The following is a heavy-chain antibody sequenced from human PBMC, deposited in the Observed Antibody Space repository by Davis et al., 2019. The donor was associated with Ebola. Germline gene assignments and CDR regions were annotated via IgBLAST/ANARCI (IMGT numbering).Heavy chain of an antibody. D-gene: IGHD1-26*01. CDR1: GFAISSKY. CDR3: AKDTSNIWFDI. Sequence: GESLKISCVASGFAISSKYLTWVRQAPGKGLEWVSVIYSDDRTYHADSVQGRFTISRDHSKNTLYLQMNGLRVEDTAIYYCAKDTSNIWFDIWGQGTNVTVSS. J-gene: IGHJ3*02. V-gene: IGHV3-53*01. CDR2: IYSDDRT.